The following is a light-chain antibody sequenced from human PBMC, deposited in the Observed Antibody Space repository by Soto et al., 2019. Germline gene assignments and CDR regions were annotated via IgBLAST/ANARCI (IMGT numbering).Light chain of an antibody. CDR2: GNS. CDR3: QSYDSSLSVV. J-gene: IGLJ2*01. V-gene: IGLV1-40*01. Sequence: QSALTQPPSVSGAPGQRVTISCTRSSSNIGAGYDVHWYQQLPGTAPKLLIYGNSNRPSGVPDRFSGSKSGTSASLAITGLQAEDEADYYCQSYDSSLSVVFGGGTKLTVL. CDR1: SSNIGAGYD.